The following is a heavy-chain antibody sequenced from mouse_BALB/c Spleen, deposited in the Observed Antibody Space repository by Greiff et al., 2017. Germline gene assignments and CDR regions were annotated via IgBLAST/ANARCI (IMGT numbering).Heavy chain of an antibody. D-gene: IGHD2-1*01. V-gene: IGHV5-6-5*01. J-gene: IGHJ4*01. CDR2: ISSGGST. Sequence: EVQLVESGGGLVKPGGSLKLSCAASGFTFSSYAMSWVRQTPEKRLEWVASISSGGSTYYPDSVKGRFTISRDNARNILYLQMSSLRSEDTAMYYCASYGNYGSYAMDYWGQGTSVTVSS. CDR1: GFTFSSYA. CDR3: ASYGNYGSYAMDY.